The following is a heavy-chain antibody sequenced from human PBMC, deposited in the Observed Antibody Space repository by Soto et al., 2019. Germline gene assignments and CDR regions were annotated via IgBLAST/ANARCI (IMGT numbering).Heavy chain of an antibody. CDR3: ARRYGRYFDY. J-gene: IGHJ4*02. D-gene: IGHD4-17*01. CDR1: GGSISSGGYS. V-gene: IGHV4-30-2*01. Sequence: LSLPCAVSGGSISSGGYSWSWIRQPPGKGLEWIGYIYHSGSTNYNPSLKSRVTISVDTSKNQFSLKLSSVTAADMAVYYCARRYGRYFDYWGQGTLVTVSS. CDR2: IYHSGST.